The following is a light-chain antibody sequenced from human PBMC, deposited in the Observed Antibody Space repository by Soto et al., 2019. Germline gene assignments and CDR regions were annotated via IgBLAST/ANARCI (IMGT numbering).Light chain of an antibody. CDR3: HQYGSSPPWT. CDR2: GVS. Sequence: EVVLTQSPGTLSLSPGEGVTLSCRASQSVSSNFLAWYQQKPGQAPRLLIYGVSSRATGTPDRFSGSGSRTDFTLTISRLQPEDFAVYYCHQYGSSPPWTFGQGTKVEMK. V-gene: IGKV3-20*01. CDR1: QSVSSNF. J-gene: IGKJ1*01.